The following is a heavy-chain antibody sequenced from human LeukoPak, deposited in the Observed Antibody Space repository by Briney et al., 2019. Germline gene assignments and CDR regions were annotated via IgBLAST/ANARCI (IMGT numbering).Heavy chain of an antibody. V-gene: IGHV3-30-3*01. CDR1: GLTFSSYA. Sequence: PGGSLRLSCAASGLTFSSYAMHWVRQAPGKGLEWVAVISYDGSNKYYADSVKGRFTTSRDNSKNTLYLQMNSLRAEDTAVYYCARDSPHYYYYGMDVWGQGTTVTVSS. J-gene: IGHJ6*02. CDR3: ARDSPHYYYYGMDV. CDR2: ISYDGSNK.